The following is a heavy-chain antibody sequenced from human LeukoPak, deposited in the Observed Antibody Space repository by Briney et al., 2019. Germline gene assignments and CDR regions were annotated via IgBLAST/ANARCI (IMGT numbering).Heavy chain of an antibody. J-gene: IGHJ3*02. CDR2: TYYRSKWYN. V-gene: IGHV6-1*01. D-gene: IGHD3-22*01. Sequence: SQILSLTCAISGDSVSSNSAAWNWIRQSPSRGLEWLGRTYYRSKWYNDYAVSVKSRITINPDTSKNQFSLQLNSVTPEDTAVYYCARISTYYYDSSGYAFDIWGQGTMVTVSS. CDR3: ARISTYYYDSSGYAFDI. CDR1: GDSVSSNSAA.